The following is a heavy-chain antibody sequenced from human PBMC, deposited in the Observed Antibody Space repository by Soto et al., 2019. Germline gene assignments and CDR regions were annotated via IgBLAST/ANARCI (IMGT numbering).Heavy chain of an antibody. D-gene: IGHD6-6*01. Sequence: QVQLVQSGAEVKKPGSSVKVSCKASGGTFSSYAITWVRQAPGQGLGWMGRIIPIFGTANYSQKIQGRVTITADESTSAAYMEPGSLRSENAAVYYWARNEYSAPNDYYGMDVWGQATTVNVSS. CDR2: IIPIFGTA. CDR3: ARNEYSAPNDYYGMDV. CDR1: GGTFSSYA. J-gene: IGHJ6*02. V-gene: IGHV1-69*01.